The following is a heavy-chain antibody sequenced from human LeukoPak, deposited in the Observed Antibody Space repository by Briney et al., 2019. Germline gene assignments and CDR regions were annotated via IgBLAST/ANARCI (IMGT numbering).Heavy chain of an antibody. D-gene: IGHD3-10*01. CDR1: GGSFSGYY. CDR2: INHSGST. J-gene: IGHJ4*02. CDR3: ARGVYYGSGNYYNVWNY. V-gene: IGHV4-34*01. Sequence: SETLSLTCAVYGGSFSGYYWSWIRQPPGKGLEWIGEINHSGSTNYNPSLKSRVTISVDTSKNQFSLKLSSVTAADTAVYYCARGVYYGSGNYYNVWNYWGQGTLVTVS.